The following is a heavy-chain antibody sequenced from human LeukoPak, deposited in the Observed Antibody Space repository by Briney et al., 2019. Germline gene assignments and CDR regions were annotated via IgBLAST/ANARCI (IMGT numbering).Heavy chain of an antibody. Sequence: GGSVRLLCAASGFTFGSYAMRWVRQAPGEGLEWVSAISGSGGSTYYADAVKGRFTISRDNSKNTLYLQMNSLRAEDTAVYYCAKDSRTSVRYFDWLLPYYFDYWGQGTLVTVSS. CDR3: AKDSRTSVRYFDWLLPYYFDY. V-gene: IGHV3-23*01. CDR2: ISGSGGST. CDR1: GFTFGSYA. D-gene: IGHD3-9*01. J-gene: IGHJ4*02.